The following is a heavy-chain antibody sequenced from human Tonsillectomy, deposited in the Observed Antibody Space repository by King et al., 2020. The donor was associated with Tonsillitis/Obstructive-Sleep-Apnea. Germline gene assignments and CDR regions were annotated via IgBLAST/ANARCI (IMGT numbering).Heavy chain of an antibody. CDR3: ASHDSSGWAYYFDY. Sequence: VQLVESGGGVVQPGRSLRLSWAASGFTFSTYAMHWVRQGPGKGLEWVAVISYDGSNKYCADSVKGRFTISRDNSKNTLFLQMNSLRAEDTAVYYYASHDSSGWAYYFDYWGQGTLVTVSS. CDR1: GFTFSTYA. CDR2: ISYDGSNK. D-gene: IGHD6-19*01. V-gene: IGHV3-30*01. J-gene: IGHJ4*02.